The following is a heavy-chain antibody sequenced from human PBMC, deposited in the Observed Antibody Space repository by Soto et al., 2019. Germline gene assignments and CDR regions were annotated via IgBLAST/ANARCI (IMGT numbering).Heavy chain of an antibody. CDR3: VREVRRLDH. Sequence: GGSLRLSCAASGFNFSSFTMHWVRQAPGKRLEWVPALWCDGSGEYYAGSVKGRFTVSRDNSRNTVYLQMNSLRAEDTAGYYCVREVRRLDHWGQGTLVTVSS. J-gene: IGHJ4*02. V-gene: IGHV3-33*01. CDR2: LWCDGSGE. CDR1: GFNFSSFT.